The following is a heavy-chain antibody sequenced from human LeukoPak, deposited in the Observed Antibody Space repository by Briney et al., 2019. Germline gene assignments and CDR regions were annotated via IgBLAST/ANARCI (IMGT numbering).Heavy chain of an antibody. D-gene: IGHD1-1*01. V-gene: IGHV4-34*01. CDR3: VRVPDITARPCDT. CDR2: ISHTGDIT. CDR1: GGSFSNYY. J-gene: IGHJ5*02. Sequence: SETLSLTCAVYGGSFSNYYWTWIRQTPGRGHEWIGEISHTGDITNYSPSLKSRVTMSVDPSKNQFSLKLTSVTAADTGVYYCVRVPDITARPCDTWGPGTLVIVSS.